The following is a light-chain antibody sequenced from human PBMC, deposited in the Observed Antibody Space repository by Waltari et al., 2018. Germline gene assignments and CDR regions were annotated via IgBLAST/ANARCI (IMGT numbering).Light chain of an antibody. Sequence: EIVLTQSPGTLSLPPGERATLSCRASQSVSSSYLAWLQQKPGQAPRLLIYGTSSRAPGIPDRVSGSGSGTDFTLTISRLEPEDFAVYHCHQYGSSPRITFGGGTKVEIK. CDR1: QSVSSSY. J-gene: IGKJ4*01. CDR3: HQYGSSPRIT. V-gene: IGKV3-20*01. CDR2: GTS.